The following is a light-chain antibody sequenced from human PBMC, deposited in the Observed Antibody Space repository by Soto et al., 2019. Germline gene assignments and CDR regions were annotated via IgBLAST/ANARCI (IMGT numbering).Light chain of an antibody. CDR1: QSISSW. J-gene: IGKJ2*01. CDR2: KAS. Sequence: DIQMTQSPSTLSASVGDRVTITCRASQSISSWLAWYQQKPGKAPKFLIYKASSLESGVPSRFSGSASGTVFPLTISSLQPDYFASYYCQQYSPSYTFGQATKLEIK. V-gene: IGKV1-5*03. CDR3: QQYSPSYT.